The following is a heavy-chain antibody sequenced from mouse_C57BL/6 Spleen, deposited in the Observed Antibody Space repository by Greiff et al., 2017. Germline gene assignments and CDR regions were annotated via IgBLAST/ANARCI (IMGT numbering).Heavy chain of an antibody. V-gene: IGHV5-4*01. CDR3: ARDRAGTSPFDY. Sequence: EVMLVESGGGLVKPGGSLKLSCAASGFTFSSYAMSWVRQTPEKRLEWVATISDGGSYTYYPDNVKGRFTISRDNAKNNLYLQMSHLKSEDTAMYYCARDRAGTSPFDYWGQGTTLTVSS. CDR2: ISDGGSYT. D-gene: IGHD3-3*01. J-gene: IGHJ2*01. CDR1: GFTFSSYA.